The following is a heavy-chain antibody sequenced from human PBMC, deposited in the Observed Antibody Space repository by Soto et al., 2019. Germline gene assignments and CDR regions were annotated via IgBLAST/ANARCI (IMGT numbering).Heavy chain of an antibody. D-gene: IGHD3-3*01. CDR2: IYYSGST. CDR1: GGSISSYY. CDR3: ARTSYDFWSGSWFDP. Sequence: SETLSLTCTVSGGSISSYYWSWIRQPPGKGLEWIGYIYYSGSTNYNPSLKSRVTISVDTSKNQLSLKLSSVTAADTAVYYCARTSYDFWSGSWFDPWGQGTLVTVSS. V-gene: IGHV4-59*01. J-gene: IGHJ5*02.